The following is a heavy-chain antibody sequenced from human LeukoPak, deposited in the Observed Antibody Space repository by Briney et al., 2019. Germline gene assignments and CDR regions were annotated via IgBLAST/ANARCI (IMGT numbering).Heavy chain of an antibody. CDR2: INPNSGGT. J-gene: IGHJ5*02. CDR1: GYTFTGYY. CDR3: ARDSRYEYQLLNPGLNWFDP. Sequence: ASVKVSCKASGYTFTGYYMHWVQQAPGQGLEWMGWINPNSGGTNYAQKFQGRVTMTRDTSISTAYMELSRLRSDDTAVYYCARDSRYEYQLLNPGLNWFDPWGQGTLVTVSS. V-gene: IGHV1-2*02. D-gene: IGHD2-2*01.